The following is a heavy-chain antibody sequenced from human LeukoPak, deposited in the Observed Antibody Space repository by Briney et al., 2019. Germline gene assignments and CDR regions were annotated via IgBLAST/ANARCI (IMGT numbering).Heavy chain of an antibody. V-gene: IGHV4-38-2*02. Sequence: SETLSLTCTVSGYSISSGYYWGWIRQPPGKGLEWIGSIYHSGSTYYNPSLKSRVTISVDTSKNQFSLKLSSVTAADTAVYYCARDVAQANYDSSAYPFDYWGQGTLVTVSS. CDR1: GYSISSGYY. CDR3: ARDVAQANYDSSAYPFDY. D-gene: IGHD3-22*01. CDR2: IYHSGST. J-gene: IGHJ4*02.